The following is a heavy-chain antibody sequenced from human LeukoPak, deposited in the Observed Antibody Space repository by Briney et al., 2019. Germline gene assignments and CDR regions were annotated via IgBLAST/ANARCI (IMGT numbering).Heavy chain of an antibody. CDR3: ARDVLAEHWFDP. CDR1: GYTFTSYG. J-gene: IGHJ5*02. V-gene: IGHV1-18*01. D-gene: IGHD3-3*02. CDR2: ISAYNGNT. Sequence: ASVKVSCKASGYTFTSYGISWVRQAPGQGLEWMGWISAYNGNTNYAQKLQGRVTMSTDTSTSTAYMELRSLRSDDTAVYYCARDVLAEHWFDPWGQGTLVTVSS.